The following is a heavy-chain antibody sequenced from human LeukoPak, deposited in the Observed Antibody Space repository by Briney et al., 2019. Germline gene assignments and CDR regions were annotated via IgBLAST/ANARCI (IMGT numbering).Heavy chain of an antibody. Sequence: SETLSLTCAVSDYSVSSGFFWGWTRQPPGKGLEWIATIYPNGIVHYNPSLKSRVTISVDTSKNQFSLKMSSVTAADTAVYYCTRGVALSDHGIIDSWGQGTLATVSS. CDR2: IYPNGIV. J-gene: IGHJ4*02. V-gene: IGHV4-38-2*01. CDR1: DYSVSSGFF. CDR3: TRGVALSDHGIIDS. D-gene: IGHD1-1*01.